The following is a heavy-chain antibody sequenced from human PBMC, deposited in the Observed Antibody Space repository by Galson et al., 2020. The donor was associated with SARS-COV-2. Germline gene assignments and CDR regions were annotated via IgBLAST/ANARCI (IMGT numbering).Heavy chain of an antibody. D-gene: IGHD3-22*01. Sequence: GESLKISCKGSGYSFTTYWISWVRQMPGKGLEWMGRIDPADSYTNYSPSFQGHVTISVDKSISTAFLQWSSLKASDTAMYYCARQDPYYDRSAYSAIAFDFWGQGTMVTVSS. CDR1: GYSFTTYW. V-gene: IGHV5-10-1*01. CDR2: IDPADSYT. CDR3: ARQDPYYDRSAYSAIAFDF. J-gene: IGHJ3*01.